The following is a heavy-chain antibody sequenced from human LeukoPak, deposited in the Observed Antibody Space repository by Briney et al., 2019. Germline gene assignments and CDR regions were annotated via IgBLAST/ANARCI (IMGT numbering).Heavy chain of an antibody. V-gene: IGHV3-11*01. D-gene: IGHD3-16*02. Sequence: GGSLRLSCAASGFTFSDYYMSWIRQAPGKGLEWVSYISSSGSTIYYADSVKGRFTISRDNAKNSLYLQMNSLRAEDTAVYYCARDFSYDYVWGIYRPPSYFDYWGQGTLVTVSS. J-gene: IGHJ4*02. CDR2: ISSSGSTI. CDR3: ARDFSYDYVWGIYRPPSYFDY. CDR1: GFTFSDYY.